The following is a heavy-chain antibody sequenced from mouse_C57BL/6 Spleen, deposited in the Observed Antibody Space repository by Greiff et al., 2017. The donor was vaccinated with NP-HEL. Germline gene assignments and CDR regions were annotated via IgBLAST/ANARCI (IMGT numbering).Heavy chain of an antibody. J-gene: IGHJ3*01. D-gene: IGHD1-2*01. V-gene: IGHV14-4*01. CDR1: GFNIKDDY. CDR2: IDPENGDT. CDR3: TPLLRGFAY. Sequence: VQLQQSGAELVRPGASVKLSCTASGFNIKDDYMHWVKQRPEQGLEWIGWIDPENGDTEYAPKFQGKATITADTSSSTAYLQLSSLTSEDTAVYYCTPLLRGFAYWGQGTLVTVSA.